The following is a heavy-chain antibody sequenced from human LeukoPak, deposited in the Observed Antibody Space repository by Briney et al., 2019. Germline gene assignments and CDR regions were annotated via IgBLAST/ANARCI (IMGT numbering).Heavy chain of an antibody. CDR1: GYSFTSYW. CDR3: ARHPSYYYYYMDV. CDR2: IYPGDSDT. J-gene: IGHJ6*03. V-gene: IGHV5-51*01. Sequence: GESLKISCKGSGYSFTSYWIGWVRQMPGKGLEWMGIIYPGDSDTRYSPSFQGQVTISADKSISTAYPQWSSLKASDTAMYYCARHPSYYYYYMDVWGKGTTVTVSS.